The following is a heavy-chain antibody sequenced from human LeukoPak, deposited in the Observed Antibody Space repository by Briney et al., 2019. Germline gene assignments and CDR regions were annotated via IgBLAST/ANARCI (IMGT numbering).Heavy chain of an antibody. V-gene: IGHV4-34*01. J-gene: IGHJ4*02. D-gene: IGHD5-24*01. Sequence: SETLSLTCAVCGGSFSGYYWSWILQPPGKGLEWIGEINHSGSTNYNPSLKSRVTISVDTSKNQFSLKLSSVTAADTAVYYCARGLSMATISSPSFDYWGQGTLVTVSS. CDR2: INHSGST. CDR1: GGSFSGYY. CDR3: ARGLSMATISSPSFDY.